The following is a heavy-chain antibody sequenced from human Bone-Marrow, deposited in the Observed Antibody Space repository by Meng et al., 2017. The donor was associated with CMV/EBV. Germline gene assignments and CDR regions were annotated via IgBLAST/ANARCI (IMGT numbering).Heavy chain of an antibody. V-gene: IGHV3-66*02. D-gene: IGHD1-26*01. CDR2: FYTGGRT. CDR3: ARSIVGATRRFDY. J-gene: IGHJ4*02. CDR1: GFNVSNNY. Sequence: GESLKISCAASGFNVSNNYIHWVRQAPGKGLEWVSVFYTGGRTYNADSVKGRFTISRDNSKNTVYLQMNSLRAEDTAVYYCARSIVGATRRFDYWGQGTLVTVSS.